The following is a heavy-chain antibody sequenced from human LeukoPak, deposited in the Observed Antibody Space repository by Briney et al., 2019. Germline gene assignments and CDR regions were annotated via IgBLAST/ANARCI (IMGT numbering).Heavy chain of an antibody. D-gene: IGHD3-16*01. CDR3: ARVLGEPVSAYARGYFDY. CDR1: GGSFSGYY. CDR2: INHSGST. V-gene: IGHV4-34*01. Sequence: SETLSLTCAVYGGSFSGYYWSWIRQPPGKGLEWIGEINHSGSTNYNPSLKSRVTISVDTSKNQFSLKLSSVTAADTAVYYCARVLGEPVSAYARGYFDYWGQGTLVTVSS. J-gene: IGHJ4*02.